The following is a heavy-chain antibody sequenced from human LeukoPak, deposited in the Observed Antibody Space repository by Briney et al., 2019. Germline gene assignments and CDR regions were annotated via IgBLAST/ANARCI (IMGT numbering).Heavy chain of an antibody. CDR2: SSTYNGNT. D-gene: IGHD3-22*01. CDR3: ARNLHYYDSSGPNDAFDI. V-gene: IGHV1-18*01. J-gene: IGHJ3*02. Sequence: VASVKVSCKASGYTFTSYGISWVRQAPGQGLEWMGWSSTYNGNTNYAQKLQGRVTMTTDTSTSTAYMELRSLRSDDTAVYYCARNLHYYDSSGPNDAFDIWGQGTMVTVSS. CDR1: GYTFTSYG.